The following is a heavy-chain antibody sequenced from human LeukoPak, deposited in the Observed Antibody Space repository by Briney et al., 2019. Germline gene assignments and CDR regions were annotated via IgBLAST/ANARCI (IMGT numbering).Heavy chain of an antibody. CDR3: AKPYSSAYLGYFDY. D-gene: IGHD3-22*01. J-gene: IGHJ4*02. V-gene: IGHV3-23*01. CDR2: ISGSGGST. CDR1: GFTFSSYA. Sequence: AGGSLRLSCAASGFTFSSYAMSWVRQAPGKGLEWVPAISGSGGSTYYADSVNGRFTISRDYSKNTLYLQMNSLRAEDTAVYYCAKPYSSAYLGYFDYWGQGTLVTVSS.